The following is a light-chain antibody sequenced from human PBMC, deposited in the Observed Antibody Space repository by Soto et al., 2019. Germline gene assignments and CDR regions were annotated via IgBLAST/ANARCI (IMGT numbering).Light chain of an antibody. V-gene: IGKV1-5*03. Sequence: DIQMTQSPSTLSASIGDRVTITCRASQSVDSWLAWYQQQPGKAPKLLIYKASSLQTGVPSRFSGSGSVTEFTLTISSLQPDDFATYYCQHYNDYSRVFGQGTKVEIK. J-gene: IGKJ1*01. CDR1: QSVDSW. CDR3: QHYNDYSRV. CDR2: KAS.